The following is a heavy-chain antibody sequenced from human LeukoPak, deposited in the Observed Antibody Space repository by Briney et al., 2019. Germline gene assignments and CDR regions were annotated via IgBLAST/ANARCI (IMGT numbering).Heavy chain of an antibody. CDR1: GGSISSSSYY. Sequence: PSETLSLTCTVSGGSISSSSYYWGWIRQPPGKGLEWIGSIYYSGSTYYNPSLKSRVTISVDTSKNQFSLKLSSVTAADTAVYYCARSLYSSGDYWGQGTLVTVSS. D-gene: IGHD6-19*01. CDR3: ARSLYSSGDY. CDR2: IYYSGST. V-gene: IGHV4-39*01. J-gene: IGHJ4*02.